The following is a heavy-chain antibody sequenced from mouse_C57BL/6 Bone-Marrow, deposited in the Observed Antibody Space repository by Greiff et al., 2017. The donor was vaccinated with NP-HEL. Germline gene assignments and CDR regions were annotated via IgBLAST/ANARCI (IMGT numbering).Heavy chain of an antibody. J-gene: IGHJ2*01. D-gene: IGHD2-4*01. CDR3: ARDLGIYYDYETDY. V-gene: IGHV5-4*01. CDR2: ISDGGSYT. Sequence: EVQGVESGGGLVKPGGSLKLSCAASGFTFSSYAMSWVRQTPEKRLEWVATISDGGSYTYYPDNVKGRFTISRDNAKNNLYLQMSHLKSEDTAMYDGARDLGIYYDYETDYWGQGTTLTVSS. CDR1: GFTFSSYA.